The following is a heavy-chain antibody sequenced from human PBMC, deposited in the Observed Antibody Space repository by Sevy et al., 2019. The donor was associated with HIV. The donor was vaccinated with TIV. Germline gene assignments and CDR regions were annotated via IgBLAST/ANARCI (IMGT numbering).Heavy chain of an antibody. CDR2: IKQDGYET. D-gene: IGHD3-22*01. V-gene: IGHV3-7*03. CDR3: AKPGLVVITKGAIDI. Sequence: GGSLRLSCATFGFNFRNSWMAWVRQTPGKGLEFLADIKQDGYETYYLDSVKGRFTISRDNSKNTLYLQMNSLRAEDTAVYYCAKPGLVVITKGAIDIWGQGTMVTVSS. CDR1: GFNFRNSW. J-gene: IGHJ3*02.